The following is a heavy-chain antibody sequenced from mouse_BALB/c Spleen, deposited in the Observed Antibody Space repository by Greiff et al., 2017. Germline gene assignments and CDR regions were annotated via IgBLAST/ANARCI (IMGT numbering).Heavy chain of an antibody. CDR1: GYTFTNYW. Sequence: QVQLQQSGAELVRPGTSVKISCKASGYTFTNYWLGWVKQRPGHGLEWIGDIYPGGGYTNYNEKFKGKATLTADTSSSTAYMQLSSLTSEDSAVYFCAGSWYYGSSYDYYAMDYWGQGTSVTVSS. V-gene: IGHV1-63*02. CDR2: IYPGGGYT. J-gene: IGHJ4*01. D-gene: IGHD1-1*01. CDR3: AGSWYYGSSYDYYAMDY.